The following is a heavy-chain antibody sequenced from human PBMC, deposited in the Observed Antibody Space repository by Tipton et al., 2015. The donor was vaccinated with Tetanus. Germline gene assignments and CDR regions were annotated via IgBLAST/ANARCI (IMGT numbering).Heavy chain of an antibody. J-gene: IGHJ6*02. CDR1: GYTFTGYY. D-gene: IGHD3-22*01. Sequence: QLVQSGAEMKKPGASVKVSCKASGYTFTGYYIYWVRQAPGQGLEWMGWIDPNSGATVYAQKFQGRGTMTRDRSINTGYMERRSLRTDDTAVNYCARDRGDYISFGKDVWGPGTTVTVS. CDR2: IDPNSGAT. V-gene: IGHV1-2*02. CDR3: ARDRGDYISFGKDV.